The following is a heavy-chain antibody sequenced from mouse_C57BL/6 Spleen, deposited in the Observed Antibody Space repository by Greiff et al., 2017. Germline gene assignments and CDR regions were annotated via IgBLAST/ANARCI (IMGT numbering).Heavy chain of an antibody. CDR2: IDPSDSDT. D-gene: IGHD2-3*01. CDR1: GYTFTSYW. CDR3: AREGSGYYSFAY. J-gene: IGHJ3*01. Sequence: VQLQQPGAELVRPGSSVKLSCKASGYTFTSYWMHWVKQRPIQGLEWIGNIDPSDSDTHYNQKFKDKATLTVDKSSSTAYMQRSSLTSEYSAVYYCAREGSGYYSFAYWGQGTLVTVSA. V-gene: IGHV1-52*01.